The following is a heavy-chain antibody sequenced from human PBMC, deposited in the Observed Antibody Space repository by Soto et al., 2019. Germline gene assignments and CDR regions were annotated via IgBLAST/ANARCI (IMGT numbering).Heavy chain of an antibody. V-gene: IGHV4-4*02. CDR2: IHHSGPT. CDR1: GDSISSSEW. CDR3: ARGGITAVRNYYFDH. Sequence: QVQLQESGPGLVKPSGTLSLNCKVSGDSISSSEWWSWVRQPPGKGLEWIAEIHHSGPTNYNPSLQSRVTITVDKSKNQISLRLSTVTAADTAVYYCARGGITAVRNYYFDHLGQGTLVTVSS. J-gene: IGHJ4*02. D-gene: IGHD1-20*01.